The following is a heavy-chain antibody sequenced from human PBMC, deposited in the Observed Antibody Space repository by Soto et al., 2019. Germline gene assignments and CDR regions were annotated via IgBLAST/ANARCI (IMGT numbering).Heavy chain of an antibody. CDR3: ARDLAKGGGSAGFDY. V-gene: IGHV1-2*02. J-gene: IGHJ4*02. D-gene: IGHD1-26*01. Sequence: ASVKVSCKASGYTFTVYYMHWVRQAPGQGLEWMGWINPKSGGTMYPQKFQGRVTMTWDTSISTAYMALTRLRSDDTAVYYCARDLAKGGGSAGFDYWGQGTPVTVSS. CDR2: INPKSGGT. CDR1: GYTFTVYY.